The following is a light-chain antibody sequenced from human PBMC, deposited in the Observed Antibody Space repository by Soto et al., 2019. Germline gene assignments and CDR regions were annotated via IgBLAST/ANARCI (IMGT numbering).Light chain of an antibody. CDR1: QSLLQSNGYNY. Sequence: DIVMTQSPLSLPVTPGEPASISCSSSQSLLQSNGYNYLDWYLQKPGQSPQLLIYFGSYRASGVPDRFSGSGSGTDFTLKIRCVVAEYVGLYYRIHSQKRPPSFGQGTKV. V-gene: IGKV2-28*01. CDR2: FGS. CDR3: IHSQKRPPS. J-gene: IGKJ1*01.